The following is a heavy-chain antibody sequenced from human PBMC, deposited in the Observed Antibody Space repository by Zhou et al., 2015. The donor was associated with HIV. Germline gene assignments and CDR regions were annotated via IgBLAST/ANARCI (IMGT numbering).Heavy chain of an antibody. CDR2: ISSSSSTI. CDR3: AREQYYDVSTGYYTAFDS. Sequence: VQLVESGGDLVQPGGSLRLSCVASGFTFTTYSMTWVRQAPGKGLEWLSYISSSSSTIFYADSVKGRFTVSRDNVENSLYLQMTRLRREDTAVYYCAREQYYDVSTGYYTAFDSWGQGTPVTVSS. V-gene: IGHV3-48*01. D-gene: IGHD3-9*01. CDR1: GFTFTTYS. J-gene: IGHJ4*02.